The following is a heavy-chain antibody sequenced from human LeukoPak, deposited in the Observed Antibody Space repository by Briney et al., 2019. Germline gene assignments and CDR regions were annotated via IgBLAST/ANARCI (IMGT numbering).Heavy chain of an antibody. CDR1: GGSISSSSYY. CDR2: MYYSGST. D-gene: IGHD2-15*01. J-gene: IGHJ5*02. CDR3: ARVYCSGGTCLNWFDP. V-gene: IGHV4-39*01. Sequence: SETLSLTCTVSGGSISSSSYYWGWIRQPPGKGLEWIGSMYYSGSTYYNPSLKSRVTISVDTSKNQFSLELTSVTAADTAVYYCARVYCSGGTCLNWFDPWGQGTLVTVSS.